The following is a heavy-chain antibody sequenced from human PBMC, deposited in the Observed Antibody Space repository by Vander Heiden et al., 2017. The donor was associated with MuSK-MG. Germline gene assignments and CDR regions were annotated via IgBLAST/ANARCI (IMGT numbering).Heavy chain of an antibody. V-gene: IGHV3-11*01. Sequence: QVQLVESGGGLVKPGGSLSLSCHASGLTFSHYYMSWIRQAPGKGLEWVSYISSSGSTIYYADSVKGRFTISRDNAKNSLYLQMNSLRAEDTAVYYCARGEYYDFWSGVWNYMDVWGKGTTVTVSS. CDR3: ARGEYYDFWSGVWNYMDV. CDR2: ISSSGSTI. D-gene: IGHD3-3*01. CDR1: GLTFSHYY. J-gene: IGHJ6*03.